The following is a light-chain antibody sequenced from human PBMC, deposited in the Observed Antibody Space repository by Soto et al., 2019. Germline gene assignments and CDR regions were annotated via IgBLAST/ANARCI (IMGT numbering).Light chain of an antibody. J-gene: IGKJ2*01. CDR2: GSS. CDR1: QSVSTN. V-gene: IGKV3-15*01. CDR3: QQYNNWPYT. Sequence: ETVMTQSPANMSVSPGERATLSCRASQSVSTNLAWYQQKPGQAPRLLIYGSSTAATGIPARFSGSGSGTELTLTISSLQSEDFAVYYCQQYNNWPYTFGQGTKLEIK.